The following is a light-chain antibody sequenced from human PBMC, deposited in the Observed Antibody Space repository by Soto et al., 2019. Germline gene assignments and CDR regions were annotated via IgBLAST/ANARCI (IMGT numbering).Light chain of an antibody. V-gene: IGKV3-11*01. J-gene: IGKJ5*01. CDR1: QSVGPN. Sequence: IVLKKPPDTLSVSQGENATPSCRASQSVGPNLVWSQQKFGQAPRLLIYGVSTRATGVPARFSGSGSGTDFTLTISSLEPEDFAVYYCQQRSNLITFGQGTRLEIK. CDR2: GVS. CDR3: QQRSNLIT.